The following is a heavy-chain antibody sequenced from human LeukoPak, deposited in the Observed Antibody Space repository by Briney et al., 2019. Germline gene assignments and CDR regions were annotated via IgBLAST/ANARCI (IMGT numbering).Heavy chain of an antibody. D-gene: IGHD6-13*01. CDR3: ATRIAASGRYYFDY. V-gene: IGHV3-53*01. J-gene: IGHJ4*02. CDR1: GFTVNSNY. CDR2: IYSGGST. Sequence: GGSLRLSCAASGFTVNSNYMSWVRQAPGKGLEWVSVIYSGGSTYYADSVTGRFTISRDNSKNTLYLQMNSLRAEDTAVYYCATRIAASGRYYFDYWGQGTLVTVSS.